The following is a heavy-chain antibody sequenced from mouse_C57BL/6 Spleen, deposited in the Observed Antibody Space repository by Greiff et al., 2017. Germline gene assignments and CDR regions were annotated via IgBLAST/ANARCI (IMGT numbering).Heavy chain of an antibody. V-gene: IGHV1-85*01. CDR1: GYTFTSYD. CDR3: AREGDY. Sequence: QVQLQQSGPELVKPGASVKLSCKASGYTFTSYDMNWVKQRPGQGLEWIGWIYPGDGSTKYNEKFKGKATMPVDTSSSTAYMELHSLTSADSAVYFCAREGDYWGQGTTLTVSS. CDR2: IYPGDGST. J-gene: IGHJ2*01.